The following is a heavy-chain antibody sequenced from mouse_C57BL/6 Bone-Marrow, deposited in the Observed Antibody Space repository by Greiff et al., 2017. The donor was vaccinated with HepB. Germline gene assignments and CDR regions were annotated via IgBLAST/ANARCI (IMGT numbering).Heavy chain of an antibody. Sequence: QVQLQQPGAELVRPGSSVKLSCKASGYTFTSYWMHWVKQRPIQGLEWIGNIDPSDSETHYNQKFKDKATLTVDKSSSTAYMQLSSLTSEDSAVYYCASHYSIWYFDVWGTGTTVTVSS. D-gene: IGHD2-5*01. CDR2: IDPSDSET. CDR3: ASHYSIWYFDV. J-gene: IGHJ1*03. CDR1: GYTFTSYW. V-gene: IGHV1-52*01.